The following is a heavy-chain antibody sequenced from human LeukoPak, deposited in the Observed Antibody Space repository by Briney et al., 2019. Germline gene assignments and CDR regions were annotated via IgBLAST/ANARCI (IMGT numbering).Heavy chain of an antibody. Sequence: GGSLRLSCAASGFTFSSYGMHWVRQAPGKGLEWVAFIRYDGSNKYYADSVKGRFTISRDNSKNTLYLQMNSLRAEDTAVYYCARIPYYYDSSGYLPYYMDVWGKGTTVTVSS. CDR3: ARIPYYYDSSGYLPYYMDV. CDR2: IRYDGSNK. CDR1: GFTFSSYG. V-gene: IGHV3-30*02. J-gene: IGHJ6*03. D-gene: IGHD3-22*01.